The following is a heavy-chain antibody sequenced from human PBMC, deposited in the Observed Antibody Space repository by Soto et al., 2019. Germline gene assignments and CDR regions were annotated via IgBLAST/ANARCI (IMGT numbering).Heavy chain of an antibody. CDR1: GGPLSSYS. D-gene: IGHD2-8*01. CDR3: ATAVGLMGSKTAFDI. Sequence: SVKVSCKASGGPLSSYSISWVRQAPGQGLEWKGGILPNFGTAIYAQKFQGRVTITADESTSTAYMELSSLRSEDTAVYYCATAVGLMGSKTAFDIWGQGTKVTVSS. CDR2: ILPNFGTA. V-gene: IGHV1-69*13. J-gene: IGHJ3*02.